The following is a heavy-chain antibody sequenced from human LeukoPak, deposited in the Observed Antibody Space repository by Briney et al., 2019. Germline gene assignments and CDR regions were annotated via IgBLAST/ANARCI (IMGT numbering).Heavy chain of an antibody. V-gene: IGHV3-33*01. Sequence: PGTSLRLSCEGSGFTLSTFAMHWVRQAPGKGLECVAVIWSDGTKRDYADSVKGRFTISRDNSKNTLYLQMNSLRGEDTAVYFCARDFPDYDYYYYGMDVWGKGTTVTVSS. CDR2: IWSDGTKR. CDR1: GFTLSTFA. D-gene: IGHD4-17*01. CDR3: ARDFPDYDYYYYGMDV. J-gene: IGHJ6*04.